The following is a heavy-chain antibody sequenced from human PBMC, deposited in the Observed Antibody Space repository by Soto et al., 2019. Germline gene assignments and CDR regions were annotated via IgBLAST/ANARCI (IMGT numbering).Heavy chain of an antibody. CDR3: ARGLEGYCSVGSCSYILGY. Sequence: QVQLVESGGGVVQPGRSLRLSCAASGFTFSSYGMHWVRQAPGKGLEWVAVIWYDGSNKYYADSVKGRFTISRDNSKNSLYLPMNSLRAEDTAVYYCARGLEGYCSVGSCSYILGYWGQGTLVTVSS. CDR1: GFTFSSYG. J-gene: IGHJ4*02. D-gene: IGHD2-15*01. CDR2: IWYDGSNK. V-gene: IGHV3-33*01.